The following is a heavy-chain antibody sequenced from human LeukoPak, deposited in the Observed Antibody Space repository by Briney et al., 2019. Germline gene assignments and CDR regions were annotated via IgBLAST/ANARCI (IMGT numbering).Heavy chain of an antibody. CDR1: GFPFTSHW. J-gene: IGHJ4*02. D-gene: IGHD6-19*01. Sequence: GGSLRLSCAASGFPFTSHWLSRFRQSPGRGLEWVAHINSDGSEKNYVDSVKGRFTISRDNARNSQFLQMNSLRAEDTAVYYCASGGGWVFFNWGQGTLVTVSS. V-gene: IGHV3-7*01. CDR3: ASGGGWVFFN. CDR2: INSDGSEK.